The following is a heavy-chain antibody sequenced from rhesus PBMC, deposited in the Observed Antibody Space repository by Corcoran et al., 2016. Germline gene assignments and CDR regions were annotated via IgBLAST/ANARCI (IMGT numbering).Heavy chain of an antibody. CDR2: IYGRGGSA. CDR3: ARDFGLVNYFDY. CDR1: GGSISSNY. Sequence: QVQLQESGPGLVKPSETLSLTCAVSGGSISSNYWSWIRQPPGRGLGWIGRIYGRGGSADHNPSLNSRVAISSDPSKNQFALKLSAVTAADTAVYYWARDFGLVNYFDYWGQGVLVTVSS. D-gene: IGHD3-3*01. J-gene: IGHJ4*01. V-gene: IGHV4-160*01.